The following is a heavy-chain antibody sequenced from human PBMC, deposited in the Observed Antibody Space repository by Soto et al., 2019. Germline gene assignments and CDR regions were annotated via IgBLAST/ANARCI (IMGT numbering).Heavy chain of an antibody. CDR1: GFTFSSYA. V-gene: IGHV3-23*01. CDR2: ISGSGGST. J-gene: IGHJ4*02. D-gene: IGHD5-12*01. CDR3: AKEGGDIGAMIERPFDY. Sequence: GGSLRLSCAASGFTFSSYAMSWVRQAPGKGLEWVSAISGSGGSTYYADSVKGRFTISRDNSKNTLYLQMNSLRAEDTAVYYCAKEGGDIGAMIERPFDYWGQGTLVTVSS.